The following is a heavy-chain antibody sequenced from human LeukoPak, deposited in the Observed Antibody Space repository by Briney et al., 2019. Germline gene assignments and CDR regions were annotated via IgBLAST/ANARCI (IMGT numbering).Heavy chain of an antibody. CDR2: ISSDGTNK. CDR1: RFTFSDSA. CDR3: ARDNDSSGYWDAFDI. Sequence: GGSLRLSCAASRFTFSDSAMHWVRQAPGKGLEWVAVISSDGTNKFYADSVKGRFTISRDDSKITLYLEMNSLRTEDTAVYYCARDNDSSGYWDAFDIWGQGTMVTVSS. V-gene: IGHV3-30-3*01. D-gene: IGHD3-22*01. J-gene: IGHJ3*02.